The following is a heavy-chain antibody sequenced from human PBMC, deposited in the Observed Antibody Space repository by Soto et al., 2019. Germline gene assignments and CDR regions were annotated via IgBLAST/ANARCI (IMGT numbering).Heavy chain of an antibody. V-gene: IGHV4-31*03. D-gene: IGHD6-19*01. J-gene: IGHJ5*02. CDR2: FYSSGSI. Sequence: SETLSLTCFVSGYSITAGGYYWSWIRHHPGKGLEWIGSFYSSGSIIYNPSLRSRVSISGDTSSNQLSMSLTSVTAADTARYYCARMYSSGSGWFHPWGQGTLVTVSS. CDR1: GYSITAGGYY. CDR3: ARMYSSGSGWFHP.